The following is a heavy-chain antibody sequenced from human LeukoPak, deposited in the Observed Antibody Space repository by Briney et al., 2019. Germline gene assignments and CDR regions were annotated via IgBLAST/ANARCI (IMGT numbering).Heavy chain of an antibody. V-gene: IGHV1-18*01. J-gene: IGHJ4*02. D-gene: IGHD3-22*01. CDR2: ISAYNGNT. CDR1: GYTFTSYG. CDR3: ARGGNYYDSSGYYYVGYFDY. Sequence: ASVKVSCKASGYTFTSYGISWVRQAPGQGLEWMGWISAYNGNTNYAQKLQGRVTMTTATSTSTAYMELRSLRSDDTAVYYCARGGNYYDSSGYYYVGYFDYWGQGTLVTVSS.